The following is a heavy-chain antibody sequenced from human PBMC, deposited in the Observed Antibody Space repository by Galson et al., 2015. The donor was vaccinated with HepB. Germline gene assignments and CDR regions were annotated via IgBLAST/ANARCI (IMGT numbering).Heavy chain of an antibody. V-gene: IGHV1-3*01. CDR3: AREGGEVFFDF. Sequence: SVKVSCKASGYTFSAYAMHWMRQAPGQGPEWMGWINAANTNTRYSQKFRGRVTIIRDTSANTAYMELSSLTSEDTAVYYCAREGGEVFFDFWGQGTLVTVSS. D-gene: IGHD3-16*01. J-gene: IGHJ4*02. CDR2: INAANTNT. CDR1: GYTFSAYA.